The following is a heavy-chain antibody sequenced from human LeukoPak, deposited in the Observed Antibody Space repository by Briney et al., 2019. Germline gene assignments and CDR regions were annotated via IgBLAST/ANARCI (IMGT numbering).Heavy chain of an antibody. CDR2: INHSGST. CDR3: ARGGWELPEGSLDY. CDR1: GGSFSGYY. J-gene: IGHJ4*02. V-gene: IGHV4-34*01. D-gene: IGHD1-26*01. Sequence: PSETLSLTCVVYGGSFSGYYWNWIRQPPGKGLEWIGEINHSGSTNYNSSLKSRVTISIDTSKNQFSLKLNSVTAADTAVYYCARGGWELPEGSLDYWGQGTLVTVSS.